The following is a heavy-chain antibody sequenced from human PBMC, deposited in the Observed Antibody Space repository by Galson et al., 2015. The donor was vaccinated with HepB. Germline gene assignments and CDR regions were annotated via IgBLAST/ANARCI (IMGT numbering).Heavy chain of an antibody. CDR1: GGTFSSYA. CDR2: IIPIFGTA. D-gene: IGHD6-6*01. J-gene: IGHJ5*02. V-gene: IGHV1-69*01. CDR3: AIAAPPRGNWFDP. Sequence: QSGAEVKKPGESLKISCKASGGTFSSYAISWVRQAPGQGLEWMGGIIPIFGTANYAQKFQGRVTITADESTSTAYMELSSLRSEDTAVYYCAIAAPPRGNWFDPWGPGTLVTVSS.